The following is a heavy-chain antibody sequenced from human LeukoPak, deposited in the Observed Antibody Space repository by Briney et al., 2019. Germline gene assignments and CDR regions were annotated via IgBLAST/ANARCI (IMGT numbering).Heavy chain of an antibody. CDR2: ISSSSSTI. V-gene: IGHV3-48*02. CDR3: ARDRRITMIVVASGMDV. Sequence: GGSLRLSCAASGFTFSSYWMNWVRQAPGKGLEWVSYISSSSSTIYYADSVKGRFTISRDNAKNSLYLQMNSLRDEDTAVYYCARDRRITMIVVASGMDVWGQGTTVTVSS. J-gene: IGHJ6*02. D-gene: IGHD3-22*01. CDR1: GFTFSSYW.